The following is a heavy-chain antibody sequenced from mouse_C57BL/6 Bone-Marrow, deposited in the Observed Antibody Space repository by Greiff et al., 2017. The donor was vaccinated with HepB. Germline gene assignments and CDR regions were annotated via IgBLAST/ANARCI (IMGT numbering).Heavy chain of an antibody. J-gene: IGHJ4*01. V-gene: IGHV1-81*01. D-gene: IGHD3-2*02. Sequence: QVQLKESGAELARPGASVKLSCKASGYTFTSYGISWVKQRTGQGLEWIGEIYPRSGNTYYNEKFKGKATLTADKSSSTAYMELRSLTSEDSAVYFCAVRQLRLDYYAMDYWGQGTSVTVSS. CDR3: AVRQLRLDYYAMDY. CDR2: IYPRSGNT. CDR1: GYTFTSYG.